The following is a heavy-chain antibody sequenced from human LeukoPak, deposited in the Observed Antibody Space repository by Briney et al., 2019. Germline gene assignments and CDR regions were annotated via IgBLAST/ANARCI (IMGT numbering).Heavy chain of an antibody. CDR3: ARDPLGYCSGGSCDWFDP. J-gene: IGHJ5*02. Sequence: GGSLRLSCAASGFTFSSYWLSWVRQAPGKGLEWVANIKHDGSEEYYVDSLKGRFTISRDNAKNSLYLQMNSLRAEDTAVYYCARDPLGYCSGGSCDWFDPWGQGTLVTVSS. CDR2: IKHDGSEE. CDR1: GFTFSSYW. D-gene: IGHD2-15*01. V-gene: IGHV3-7*01.